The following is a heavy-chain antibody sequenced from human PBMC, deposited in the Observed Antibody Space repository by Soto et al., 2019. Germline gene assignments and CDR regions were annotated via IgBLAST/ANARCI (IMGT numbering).Heavy chain of an antibody. J-gene: IGHJ4*02. CDR2: IHHSRST. CDR3: ARDGSALSTRGYDY. V-gene: IGHV4-4*02. D-gene: IGHD3-10*01. CDR1: GGSIRSDTW. Sequence: SETLSLTCTVSGGSIRSDTWWSWVRQPPGKGLEWIGEIHHSRSTNYNPSLKSRVTISVDKSKNQFSLKLNSVTAADTAVYYCARDGSALSTRGYDYWGQGTLVTVSS.